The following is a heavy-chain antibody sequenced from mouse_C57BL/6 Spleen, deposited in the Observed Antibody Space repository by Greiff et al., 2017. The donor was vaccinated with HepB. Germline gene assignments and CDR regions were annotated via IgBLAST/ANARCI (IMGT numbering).Heavy chain of an antibody. V-gene: IGHV1-82*01. Sequence: QVQLQQSGPELVKPGASVKISCKASGYAFSSSWMNWVKQRPGKGLEWIGRIYPGDGDTNYNGKFKGKATLTADKSSSTAYMQLSSLTSEDSAVYFCARKGDSSGYDYFDYWGQGTTLTVSS. CDR3: ARKGDSSGYDYFDY. D-gene: IGHD3-2*02. J-gene: IGHJ2*01. CDR2: IYPGDGDT. CDR1: GYAFSSSW.